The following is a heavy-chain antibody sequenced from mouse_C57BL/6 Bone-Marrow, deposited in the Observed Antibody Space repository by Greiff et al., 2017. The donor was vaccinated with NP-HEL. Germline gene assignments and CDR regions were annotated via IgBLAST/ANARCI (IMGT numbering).Heavy chain of an antibody. V-gene: IGHV1-80*01. J-gene: IGHJ2*01. CDR1: GYAFSSYW. CDR2: IYPGDGDT. Sequence: QVQLQQSGAELVKPGASVKISCKASGYAFSSYWMNWVKQRPGKGLEWIGQIYPGDGDTNYNGKFKGKATLTADKSSSTAYMQLSSLTSEDSAVYFCARRSLLRLYYFDYWGQGTTLTVSS. D-gene: IGHD1-2*01. CDR3: ARRSLLRLYYFDY.